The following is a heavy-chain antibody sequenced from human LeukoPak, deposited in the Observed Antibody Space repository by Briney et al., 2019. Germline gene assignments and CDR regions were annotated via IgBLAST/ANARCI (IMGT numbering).Heavy chain of an antibody. CDR3: ARDLKTYYYDSSGYYWGY. V-gene: IGHV3-11*01. CDR2: ISSSGSTI. Sequence: PGGTLRLSCAASGFTFSDYYMSWIRQAPGKGLEWVSYISSSGSTIYYADSVKGRFTISRDNAKNSLYLQMNSLRAEDTAVYYCARDLKTYYYDSSGYYWGYWGQGTLVTVSS. D-gene: IGHD3-22*01. J-gene: IGHJ4*02. CDR1: GFTFSDYY.